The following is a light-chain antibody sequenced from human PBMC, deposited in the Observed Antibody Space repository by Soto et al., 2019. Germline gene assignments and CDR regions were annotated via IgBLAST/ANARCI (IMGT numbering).Light chain of an antibody. CDR3: QQYNNWPPWT. CDR2: GAS. V-gene: IGKV3-15*01. Sequence: EIVMTQSPATLSVSPGERATLSWRASQGVSSNFAWYNQKPGQAPRPLIYGASTRATGIPARFSGSGSGTEFTLTISSLQSEDFAVYYCQQYNNWPPWTFGQGTKVDIK. J-gene: IGKJ1*01. CDR1: QGVSSN.